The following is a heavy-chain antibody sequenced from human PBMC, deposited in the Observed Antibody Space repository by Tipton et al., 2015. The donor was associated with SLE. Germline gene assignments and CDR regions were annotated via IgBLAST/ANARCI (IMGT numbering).Heavy chain of an antibody. Sequence: TLSLTCTVSGGSISSSSYYWGWIRQPPGKGLEWIGSIYYSGSTYYNPSLKSRVTISVDTSKNQFSLKLSSVTAADTAVYYCARRGDTAMVSWGQGTLVTVSS. CDR2: IYYSGST. CDR3: ARRGDTAMVS. V-gene: IGHV4-39*07. CDR1: GGSISSSSYY. D-gene: IGHD5-18*01. J-gene: IGHJ5*02.